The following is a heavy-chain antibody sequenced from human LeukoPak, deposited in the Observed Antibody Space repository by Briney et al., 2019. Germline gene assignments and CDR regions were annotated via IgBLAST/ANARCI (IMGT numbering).Heavy chain of an antibody. Sequence: SVKVSCKASGGTFSRYAIRWVRQAPGHGLEWMGGIIAIFGTADYAQKFQGRVTITADKSTSTAYMELSSLRSEDTAVYYCARRITIFGGSFDPWGQGTLVTVSS. CDR1: GGTFSRYA. J-gene: IGHJ5*02. D-gene: IGHD3-3*01. CDR2: IIAIFGTA. V-gene: IGHV1-69*06. CDR3: ARRITIFGGSFDP.